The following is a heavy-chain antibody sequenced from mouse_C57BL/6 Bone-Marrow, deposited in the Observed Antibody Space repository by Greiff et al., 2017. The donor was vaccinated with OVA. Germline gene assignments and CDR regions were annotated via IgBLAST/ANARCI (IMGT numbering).Heavy chain of an antibody. CDR1: GYAFSNYW. J-gene: IGHJ2*01. CDR2: IYPGDGDI. Sequence: VQLQQSGAELVKPGASVKISCNASGYAFSNYWINWVKQRTGKGLEWIGQIYPGDGDITYNGKFKGKATLTADKSSSTAYMQFSSLTSEDSAVYFCARGAYWGQGTTLTVSS. V-gene: IGHV1-80*01. CDR3: ARGAY.